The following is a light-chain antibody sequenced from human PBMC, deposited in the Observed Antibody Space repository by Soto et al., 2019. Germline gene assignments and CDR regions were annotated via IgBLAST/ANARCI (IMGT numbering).Light chain of an antibody. CDR1: QSISSW. CDR2: KAS. CDR3: QQYNSLSRT. Sequence: DIQMTQSPSTLSASVGDRITITCRASQSISSWLAWYQQKPGKAPKLLIYKASNLEGGVPSRFSGSGSGTEFTLTINCLQPDDFATYYCQQYNSLSRTFGQGTKVEIK. V-gene: IGKV1-5*03. J-gene: IGKJ1*01.